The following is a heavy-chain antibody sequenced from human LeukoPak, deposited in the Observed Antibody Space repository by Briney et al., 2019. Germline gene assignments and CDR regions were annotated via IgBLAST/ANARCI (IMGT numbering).Heavy chain of an antibody. V-gene: IGHV4-4*02. CDR2: IYHSGST. CDR3: AREGYYDSSGYYYVIDS. J-gene: IGHJ5*01. CDR1: GGSISSSNW. Sequence: SETLSLTCAVSGGSISSSNWWSWVRQPPGKGLEWIGEIYHSGSTNYNPSLKSRVTISVDTSKNQFSLKLSSVTAADTAVYYCAREGYYDSSGYYYVIDSWGQGTLVTVSS. D-gene: IGHD3-22*01.